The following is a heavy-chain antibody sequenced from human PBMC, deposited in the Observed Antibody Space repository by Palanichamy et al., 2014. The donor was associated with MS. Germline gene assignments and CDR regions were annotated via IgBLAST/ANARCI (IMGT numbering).Heavy chain of an antibody. Sequence: VQLQHGRRTVEAFGDPVPHLRCLWWVLQWLLLELDPPAPRKGLEWIGEINHSGSTNYNPSLKSRVTISVDTSKNQFSLKLSSVTAADTAVYYCARAIIVVVPAAIQYYYYYYGMDVWGQGTTVTVSS. D-gene: IGHD2-2*02. CDR3: ARAIIVVVPAAIQYYYYYYGMDV. CDR2: INHSGST. J-gene: IGHJ6*02. V-gene: IGHV4-34*01. CDR1: WVLQWLL.